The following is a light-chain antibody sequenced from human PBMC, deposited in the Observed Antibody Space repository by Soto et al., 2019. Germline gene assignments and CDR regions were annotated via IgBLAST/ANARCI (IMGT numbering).Light chain of an antibody. CDR2: DVS. CDR1: SSDVGGYNH. J-gene: IGLJ2*01. CDR3: GSYPSSNTVV. Sequence: QSALTQPASVSASPGQSITISCTGTSSDVGGYNHVSWYQQHPGKVPKVMIFDVSNRPSGVSNRFSGSKSGNTASLTISGLQAEDVADYYCGSYPSSNTVVFGGGTKLTVL. V-gene: IGLV2-14*01.